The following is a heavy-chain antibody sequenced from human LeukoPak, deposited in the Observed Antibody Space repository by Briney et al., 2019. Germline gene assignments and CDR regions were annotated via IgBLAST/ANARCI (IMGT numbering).Heavy chain of an antibody. V-gene: IGHV3-23*01. D-gene: IGHD1-26*01. CDR3: AKDRTAGASYWYFDL. J-gene: IGHJ2*01. CDR2: ISSSGSGGNT. Sequence: PGGSLRLSCTASGVTLSSYAMSWARQAPGKGLEWVSGISSSGSGGNTYYADSVKGRFTISRDSSKNTLFLHMNTLRAEDTAIYYCAKDRTAGASYWYFDLWGRGTLATVSS. CDR1: GVTLSSYA.